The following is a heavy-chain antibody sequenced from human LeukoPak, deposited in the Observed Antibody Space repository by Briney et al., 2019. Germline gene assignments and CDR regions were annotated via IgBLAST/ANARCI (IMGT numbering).Heavy chain of an antibody. D-gene: IGHD6-19*01. J-gene: IGHJ6*03. CDR1: GYTFTSYG. CDR2: ISAYNGNT. V-gene: IGHV1-18*01. CDR3: ARSYSSGWYGGYMDV. Sequence: ASVKVSCKASGYTFTSYGISWVRQAPGQGLEWMGWISAYNGNTNYAQKLQGRVTMTTDTSTSTAYMELRSLRSDDTAVYYCARSYSSGWYGGYMDVWGKGTTVTVSS.